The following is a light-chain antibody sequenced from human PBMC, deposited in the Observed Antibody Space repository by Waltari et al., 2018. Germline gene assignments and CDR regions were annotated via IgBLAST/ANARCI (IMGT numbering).Light chain of an antibody. Sequence: QLVLTQSPSASASPGASVKLTCTLSSRHSSNIIAWLQQQPEKGPRYLMKVNSDGSHSKGDDIPDRFSGSSSGAERYLTISSVQSEDEADYYCQTGGHGTWVFGGGTTLTVL. CDR3: QTGGHGTWV. CDR1: SRHSSNI. CDR2: VNSDGSH. J-gene: IGLJ3*02. V-gene: IGLV4-69*01.